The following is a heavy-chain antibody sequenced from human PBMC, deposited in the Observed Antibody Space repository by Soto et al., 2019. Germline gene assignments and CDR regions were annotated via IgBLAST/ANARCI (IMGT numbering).Heavy chain of an antibody. D-gene: IGHD2-21*01. CDR2: ISVYNDNR. Sequence: QVQLVQSGTEVKKPGASVKVSCKASGYMFTSYGLNWVRQAPGQGLEWVGWISVYNDNRKYAKRLQGRVSLTIDTATNTAYMELRSLRSYDTAIYYCVRDLVSDLSVPGAVFDYWCQGTLVTVSS. J-gene: IGHJ4*02. V-gene: IGHV1-18*01. CDR1: GYMFTSYG. CDR3: VRDLVSDLSVPGAVFDY.